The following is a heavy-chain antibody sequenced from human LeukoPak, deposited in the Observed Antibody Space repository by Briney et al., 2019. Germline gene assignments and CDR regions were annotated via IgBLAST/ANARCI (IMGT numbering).Heavy chain of an antibody. Sequence: ETLSLTCTVTGGSISSGGYYWSWVRQAPGKGLEWVSAISSSGGSTYSTDSVKGRFTISRDNSKNTLYLQMNSLRAEDTAVYYCAKHTVGVTRVYAFDIWGQGTMVTVSS. J-gene: IGHJ3*02. CDR3: AKHTVGVTRVYAFDI. CDR2: ISSSGGST. V-gene: IGHV3-23*01. D-gene: IGHD1-26*01. CDR1: GGSISSGGYY.